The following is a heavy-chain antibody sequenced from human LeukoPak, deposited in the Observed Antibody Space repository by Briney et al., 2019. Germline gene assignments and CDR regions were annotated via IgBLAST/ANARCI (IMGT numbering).Heavy chain of an antibody. J-gene: IGHJ4*02. D-gene: IGHD3-10*01. V-gene: IGHV4-34*01. Sequence: NSSETLSLTCAVSDESFSAYYWSWIRQPPGKGPEWIGEINHSGSTNYNPSLKSRVTISVDTSKNQFSLKLSSVTAADTAVYYCARHSSRWGVRGAIDYWGQGTLVTVSS. CDR1: DESFSAYY. CDR3: ARHSSRWGVRGAIDY. CDR2: INHSGST.